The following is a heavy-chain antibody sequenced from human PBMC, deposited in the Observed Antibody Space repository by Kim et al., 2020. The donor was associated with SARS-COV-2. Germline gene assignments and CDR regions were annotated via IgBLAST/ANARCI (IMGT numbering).Heavy chain of an antibody. CDR2: ISWNSGSI. CDR3: TKDPPKKSAAGTMGSFQ. J-gene: IGHJ1*01. D-gene: IGHD6-13*01. CDR1: GFTFDDYA. V-gene: IGHV3-9*01. Sequence: GGSLRLSCAASGFTFDDYAMHWVRQAPGKGLEWVSGISWNSGSIGYADAVKGRFTISRDSTKNSLDLQMNRLRAEDTALYYCTKDPPKKSAAGTMGSFQ.